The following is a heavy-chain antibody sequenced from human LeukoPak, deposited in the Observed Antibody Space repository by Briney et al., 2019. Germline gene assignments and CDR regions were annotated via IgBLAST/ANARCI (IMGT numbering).Heavy chain of an antibody. V-gene: IGHV3-30*02. CDR1: GFTFSSYG. CDR3: ASEKWLNTWELLTFDY. D-gene: IGHD1-26*01. CDR2: IRYDGSNK. J-gene: IGHJ4*02. Sequence: PGGSLTLSCAASGFTFSSYGMHWVRQAPGKGLEWVAFIRYDGSNKYYADSVKGRFTISRDKSKNTLYLQMNSLRAEDTAVYYCASEKWLNTWELLTFDYWGEGALVTASS.